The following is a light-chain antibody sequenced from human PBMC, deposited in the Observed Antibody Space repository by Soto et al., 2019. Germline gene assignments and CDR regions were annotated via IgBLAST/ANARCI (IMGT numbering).Light chain of an antibody. CDR3: QQSYSTPYT. CDR1: QSISSY. Sequence: DIQMTQSPSSLSASVGDRVTITCRASQSISSYLNWYQQKPGKAPKLLIYAASSLQSGPPSGFSGSGSGTDFTLTISSLQPEDFATYYCQQSYSTPYTFGQGTKLEVK. CDR2: AAS. V-gene: IGKV1-39*01. J-gene: IGKJ2*01.